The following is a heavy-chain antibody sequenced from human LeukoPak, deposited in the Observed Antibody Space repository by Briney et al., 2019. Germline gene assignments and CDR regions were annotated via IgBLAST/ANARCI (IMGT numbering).Heavy chain of an antibody. D-gene: IGHD2-21*01. CDR3: ARGVGGADY. J-gene: IGHJ4*02. V-gene: IGHV3-9*01. CDR2: ISWNSGSI. CDR1: GFTFDDYA. Sequence: GRSLRLSCAASGFTFDDYAMHWVRQAPGKGLEWVSGISWNSGSIGYADSVKGRFTISRDNARNSLYLQMNSLRAEDTAVYYCARGVGGADYWGQGTLVTVSS.